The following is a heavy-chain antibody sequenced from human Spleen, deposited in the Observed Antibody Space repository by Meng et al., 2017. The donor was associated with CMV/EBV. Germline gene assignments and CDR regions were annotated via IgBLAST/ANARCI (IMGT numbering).Heavy chain of an antibody. V-gene: IGHV3-21*01. CDR2: ISSQSNYI. D-gene: IGHD3-16*02. CDR3: AIDVADVTTFGGVIVSPDN. CDR1: GFMFSSYT. Sequence: GESLKISCAASGFMFSSYTMNWVRQAPGKGLEWVSSISSQSNYIYYADSLKGRFTISRDNAKNSLYLQMNSLRAEDTAVYYCAIDVADVTTFGGVIVSPDNWGQGTLVTVSS. J-gene: IGHJ4*02.